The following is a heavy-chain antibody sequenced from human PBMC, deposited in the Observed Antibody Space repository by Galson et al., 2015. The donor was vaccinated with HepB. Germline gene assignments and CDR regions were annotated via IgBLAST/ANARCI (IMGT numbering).Heavy chain of an antibody. Sequence: SLRLSCAASGFTFSSYAMSWVRQAPGKGLEWVSAISGSGGSTYYAGSVKGRFTISRDNSKNTLYLQMNSLRAEDTAVYYCAKDWNSSGHYGADYWGQGTLVTVSS. J-gene: IGHJ4*02. CDR3: AKDWNSSGHYGADY. CDR2: ISGSGGST. D-gene: IGHD3-22*01. CDR1: GFTFSSYA. V-gene: IGHV3-23*01.